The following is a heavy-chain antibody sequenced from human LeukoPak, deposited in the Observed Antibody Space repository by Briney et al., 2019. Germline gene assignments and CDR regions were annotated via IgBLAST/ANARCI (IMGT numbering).Heavy chain of an antibody. CDR1: GYTFTSYG. Sequence: GASVTVSCTASGYTFTSYGISWVRQAPGQGLEWMGWISAYNGNTNYAQKLQGRVTMTTDTSTSTAYMELRSLRSDDTAVYYCARDRSPAIVAPYYYGMDVWGQGTTVTVSS. V-gene: IGHV1-18*01. CDR3: ARDRSPAIVAPYYYGMDV. D-gene: IGHD3-22*01. J-gene: IGHJ6*02. CDR2: ISAYNGNT.